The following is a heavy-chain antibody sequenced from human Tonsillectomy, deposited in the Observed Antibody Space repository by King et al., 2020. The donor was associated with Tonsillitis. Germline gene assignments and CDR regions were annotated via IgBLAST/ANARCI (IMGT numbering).Heavy chain of an antibody. D-gene: IGHD3-3*01. J-gene: IGHJ6*02. Sequence: QLVQSGGGVVQPGRSLRLSCAASGFTFSSYAMHWVRQAPGKGLEWVAVISYDGSNKYSADSVKGRFTIPRDNSKNTLYLQMNSLRAEDTAVYYCARMGDYDFWSGYYEADYYGMDVWGQGTTVTVSS. CDR3: ARMGDYDFWSGYYEADYYGMDV. CDR2: ISYDGSNK. CDR1: GFTFSSYA. V-gene: IGHV3-30-3*01.